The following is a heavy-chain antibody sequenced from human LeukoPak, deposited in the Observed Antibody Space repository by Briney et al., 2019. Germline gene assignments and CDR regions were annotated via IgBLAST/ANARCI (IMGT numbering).Heavy chain of an antibody. CDR1: GFTFSSYG. V-gene: IGHV3-30*18. CDR3: AKDLTGTPY. Sequence: GGSLRLSCAASGFTFSSYGMHWVRQAPGKGLEWVAVVSFDGSNQYYADSVKGRFTISRDNSKNTLYLQMNSLRAEDTAVYYCAKDLTGTPYWGQGTLDTVSS. CDR2: VSFDGSNQ. D-gene: IGHD1-7*01. J-gene: IGHJ4*02.